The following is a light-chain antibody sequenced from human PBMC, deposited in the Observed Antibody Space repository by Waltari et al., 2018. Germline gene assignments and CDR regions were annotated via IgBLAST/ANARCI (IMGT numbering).Light chain of an antibody. CDR2: DAS. CDR1: QDISNY. J-gene: IGKJ2*01. V-gene: IGKV1-33*01. CDR3: QQYDNLPSYT. Sequence: DIQMTQSPSSLSASVGDRVTIPCRASQDISNYLTLYHQKPGKAPKLLIYDASNLETGVPSRFSGSGSGTDFTFTISSLQPEDIATYYCQQYDNLPSYTFGQGTKLQIK.